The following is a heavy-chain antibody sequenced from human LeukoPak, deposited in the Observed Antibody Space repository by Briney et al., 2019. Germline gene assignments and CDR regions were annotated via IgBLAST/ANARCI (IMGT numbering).Heavy chain of an antibody. J-gene: IGHJ4*02. Sequence: ASVKVSCKASGYTFTGYYMHWVRQAPGQGLEWMGWINPNSGGTNYAQKFQGRVTMTRDTSISTAYMELTSVTAADTAVYYCATGENVNNYFSFDFWGQGTLVTVSS. D-gene: IGHD5-24*01. CDR1: GYTFTGYY. V-gene: IGHV1-2*02. CDR3: ATGENVNNYFSFDF. CDR2: INPNSGGT.